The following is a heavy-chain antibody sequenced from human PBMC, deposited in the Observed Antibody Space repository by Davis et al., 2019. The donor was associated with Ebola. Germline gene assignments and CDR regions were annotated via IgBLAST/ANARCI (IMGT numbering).Heavy chain of an antibody. CDR3: ARGRARVDY. D-gene: IGHD5-12*01. Sequence: SETLSLTCTVAGGSTSRYDWSWVRQPPGKGLEWSGEIYHSGTTYYNPSIKSRVTISVDKSKNQFSLKLSSVTAADTAVYYCARGRARVDYWGQGTLVTVSS. CDR1: GGSTSRYD. CDR2: IYHSGTT. V-gene: IGHV4-34*01. J-gene: IGHJ4*02.